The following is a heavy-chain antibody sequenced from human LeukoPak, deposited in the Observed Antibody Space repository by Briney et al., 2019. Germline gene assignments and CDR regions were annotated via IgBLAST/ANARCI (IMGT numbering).Heavy chain of an antibody. J-gene: IGHJ4*02. V-gene: IGHV3-48*03. CDR2: ISSSGDTI. Sequence: GGSLRLSCAASGFTLSSYEMNWVRQAPGKGLGWVSYISSSGDTIYYADSVKGRFTISRDNAKKSLYLQMNSVRAEDTAVYYCARDYYDSSGLDYWGQGTLVTVSS. D-gene: IGHD3-22*01. CDR1: GFTLSSYE. CDR3: ARDYYDSSGLDY.